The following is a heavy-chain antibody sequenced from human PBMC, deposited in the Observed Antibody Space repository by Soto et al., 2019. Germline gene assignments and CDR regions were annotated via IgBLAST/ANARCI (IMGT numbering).Heavy chain of an antibody. CDR3: ARGAADTAMVDS. CDR2: IFYSGST. CDR1: GGSIRSYY. J-gene: IGHJ4*02. Sequence: SETLSLTCTVSGGSIRSYYWTWIRQPPGKGLEWLGYIFYSGSTFYNPSLKSRVTISIHTSKSQLSLQLTSVTAADTAVYYCARGAADTAMVDSWGQGTLVTVSS. V-gene: IGHV4-59*01. D-gene: IGHD5-18*01.